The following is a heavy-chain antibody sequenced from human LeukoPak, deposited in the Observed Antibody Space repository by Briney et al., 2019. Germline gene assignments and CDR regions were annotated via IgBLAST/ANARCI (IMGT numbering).Heavy chain of an antibody. D-gene: IGHD1-26*01. CDR2: TYTSGST. J-gene: IGHJ4*02. V-gene: IGHV4-61*02. CDR1: GGSISSGSYY. CDR3: ARGVVGATGYFHY. Sequence: SETLCLTCTVSGGSISSGSYYWSWIRQPAGKGLEWIGRTYTSGSTNYNPSLKSRVTTSVDTSKNQFSLKLSSVTAADTAVYYCARGVVGATGYFHYWGQGTLVTVSS.